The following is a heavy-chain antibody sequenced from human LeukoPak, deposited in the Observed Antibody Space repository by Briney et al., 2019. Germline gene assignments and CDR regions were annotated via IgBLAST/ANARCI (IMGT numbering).Heavy chain of an antibody. D-gene: IGHD2-15*01. V-gene: IGHV1-46*01. CDR2: INPSGGST. CDR3: AREAPGYCTGGSCYSQPFFDY. CDR1: GYTFTSYY. Sequence: ASVKVSCKASGYTFTSYYMHWVRQAPGQGLEWMGIINPSGGSTNYAQEFQGRVTMTRDMSTSTVYMELSSLRSEDAAVYYCAREAPGYCTGGSCYSQPFFDYWGQGTLVTVSS. J-gene: IGHJ4*02.